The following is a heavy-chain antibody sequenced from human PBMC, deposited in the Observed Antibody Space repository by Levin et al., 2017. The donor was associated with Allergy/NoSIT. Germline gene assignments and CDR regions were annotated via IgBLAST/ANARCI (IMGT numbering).Heavy chain of an antibody. CDR3: ARDGGGTNLEVRY. D-gene: IGHD1-1*01. J-gene: IGHJ4*02. CDR2: LSHTGSLI. CDR1: GFDFSAYY. Sequence: AGGSLRLSCAASGFDFSAYYLSWIRQVPGKGLEWVSYLSHTGSLIYYADSVKGRFTISRDNSRNSLYLQMDSLRAEDSAVYYCARDGGGTNLEVRYWGQGTLVTVS. V-gene: IGHV3-11*01.